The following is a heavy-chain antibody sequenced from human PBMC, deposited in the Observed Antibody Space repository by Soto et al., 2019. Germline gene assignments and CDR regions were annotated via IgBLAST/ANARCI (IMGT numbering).Heavy chain of an antibody. V-gene: IGHV1-3*01. J-gene: IGHJ5*02. CDR2: INAGNGNT. CDR1: GYTFTSYA. CDR3: ARGYSGYGDWFDP. D-gene: IGHD5-12*01. Sequence: QVQLVQSGAEVKKPGASVKVSCKASGYTFTSYAMHWVRQAPGQRREWMGWINAGNGNTKYSQKFQGRVTITRDTSASTAYMELSSLRSEDTAVYYCARGYSGYGDWFDPWGQGTLVTVSS.